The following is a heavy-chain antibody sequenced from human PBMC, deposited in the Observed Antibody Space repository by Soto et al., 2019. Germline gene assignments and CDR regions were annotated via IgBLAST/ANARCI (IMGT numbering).Heavy chain of an antibody. V-gene: IGHV3-74*01. CDR1: EFTFSGRS. CDR2: IDKVGTDS. J-gene: IGHJ6*03. D-gene: IGHD3-10*01. CDR3: ARGWFGPDV. Sequence: EVQLVESGGGLVQPGGSLRLSCAASEFTFSGRSVHWVRQAPGKGLVWVSGIDKVGTDSTYADSVKGRFTSSRDNAKKTVYLKMNSLRVEDTAVYYCARGWFGPDVWGKGTTVTVSS.